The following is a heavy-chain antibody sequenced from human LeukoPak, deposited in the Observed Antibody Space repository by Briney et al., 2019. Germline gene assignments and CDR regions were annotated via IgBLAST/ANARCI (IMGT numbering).Heavy chain of an antibody. V-gene: IGHV4-61*02. J-gene: IGHJ4*02. CDR3: ARGPANIAAAANDY. CDR1: GGSISSSSYY. D-gene: IGHD6-13*01. CDR2: IYTSGST. Sequence: SETLSLTYTVSGGSISSSSYYWSWIRQPAGKGLEWIGRIYTSGSTNHNPSLKSRVTISVDTSKNQFSLKLSSVTAADTAVYYCARGPANIAAAANDYWGQGTLVTVSS.